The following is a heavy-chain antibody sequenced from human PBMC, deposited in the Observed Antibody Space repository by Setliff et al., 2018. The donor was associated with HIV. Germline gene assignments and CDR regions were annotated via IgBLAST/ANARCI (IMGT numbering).Heavy chain of an antibody. V-gene: IGHV3-74*01. CDR2: INTDGSDT. J-gene: IGHJ4*02. CDR3: ARWGRGSTSGFDY. D-gene: IGHD2-2*01. CDR1: GFTFSSYW. Sequence: GGSLRLSCAASGFTFSSYWVHWVRQTPGKGLMWVSRINTDGSDTSHADAVKGRFTISRDNAQDTLYLQMNSLRAEDTAMYYCARWGRGSTSGFDYWGQGTQVTVSS.